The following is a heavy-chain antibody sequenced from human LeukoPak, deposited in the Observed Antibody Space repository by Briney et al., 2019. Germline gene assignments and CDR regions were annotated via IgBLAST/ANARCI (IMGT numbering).Heavy chain of an antibody. V-gene: IGHV3-30-3*01. J-gene: IGHJ4*02. CDR2: ISYDGSNK. D-gene: IGHD1-1*01. CDR1: GFTFSSYA. CDR3: AKDFVRYNIQFDY. Sequence: GGSLRLSCAASGFTFSSYAMHWVRQAPGKGLEWVAVISYDGSNKYYADSVKGRFTISRDNSKNTLYLQMNSLRAEDTALYYCAKDFVRYNIQFDYWGQGALVTVSS.